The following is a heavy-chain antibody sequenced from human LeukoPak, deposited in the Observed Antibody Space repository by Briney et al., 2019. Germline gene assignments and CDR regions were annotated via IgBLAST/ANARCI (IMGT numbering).Heavy chain of an antibody. V-gene: IGHV3-21*01. CDR2: INSGTTY. J-gene: IGHJ6*02. CDR3: ARRGAYYYYGMDV. D-gene: IGHD3-10*01. CDR1: GFTFSSYN. Sequence: GGSLRLSCAASGFTFSSYNMNWVRQAPGKGLEWVSSINSGTTYYADSVKGRFTISRDNAKNSLYLQMNSLRAEDTAVYYCARRGAYYYYGMDVWGQGTTVTVSS.